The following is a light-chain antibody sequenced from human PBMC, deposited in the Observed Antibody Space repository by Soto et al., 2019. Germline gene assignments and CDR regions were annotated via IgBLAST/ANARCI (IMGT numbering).Light chain of an antibody. CDR3: QSYDSSLSVYVV. CDR2: GNN. CDR1: SSNIGAGYD. V-gene: IGLV1-40*01. J-gene: IGLJ2*01. Sequence: QSVLTQPPSVSGAPGQRVTISCTGSSSNIGAGYDVHWYQQLPGTAPKVLIYGNNNRPSGVPDRFSGSKSGTSASLAITGLQAEDEADYYCQSYDSSLSVYVVFGGGTKLTVL.